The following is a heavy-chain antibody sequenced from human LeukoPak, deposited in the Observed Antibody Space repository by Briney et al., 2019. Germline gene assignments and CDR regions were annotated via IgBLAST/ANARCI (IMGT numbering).Heavy chain of an antibody. CDR3: ATYSGPDKWDASDM. D-gene: IGHD1-26*01. Sequence: PGGSLRLSCVASGFTLSTYAMMWVRQAPGKGLEWVATIRVDGSVEYPEDSRKGRFTTSRDNAKNSLYLQMNSLRVEDTAVYYCATYSGPDKWDASDMWGQGTLVTVSP. J-gene: IGHJ3*02. CDR2: IRVDGSVE. V-gene: IGHV3-7*01. CDR1: GFTLSTYA.